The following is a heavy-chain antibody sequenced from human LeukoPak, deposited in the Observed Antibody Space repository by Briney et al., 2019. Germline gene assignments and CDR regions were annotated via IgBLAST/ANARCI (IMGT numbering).Heavy chain of an antibody. J-gene: IGHJ6*02. CDR2: ISYDGSNK. D-gene: IGHD3-10*01. Sequence: PGGSLRLSCAASGFTFSDYAVHWVRQAPGKGLEWVAVISYDGSNKYYADSVKGRFTISRGNSKNTLYLQMNSLRAEDTAVYYCARDIRASDYYYGMDVWGQGTTVTVSS. V-gene: IGHV3-30-3*01. CDR3: ARDIRASDYYYGMDV. CDR1: GFTFSDYA.